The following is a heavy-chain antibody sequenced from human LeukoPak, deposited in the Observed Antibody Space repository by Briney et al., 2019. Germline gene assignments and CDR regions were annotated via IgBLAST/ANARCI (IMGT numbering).Heavy chain of an antibody. CDR2: IRYDGTNK. CDR3: ATYTIVPSGVDY. D-gene: IGHD2/OR15-2a*01. CDR1: GFTFSSHG. Sequence: PGGSLRLSCAASGFTFSSHGMHWVRQAPGKGLEWVAFIRYDGTNKYHADSVKGRFTISRDNSKNTLYLQMNSLRAEDTAVYYCATYTIVPSGVDYWGQGTLVTVSS. J-gene: IGHJ4*02. V-gene: IGHV3-30*02.